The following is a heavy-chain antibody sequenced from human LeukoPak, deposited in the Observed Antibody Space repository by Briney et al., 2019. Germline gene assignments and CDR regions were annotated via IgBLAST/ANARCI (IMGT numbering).Heavy chain of an antibody. CDR3: ARDRRVRGVDY. J-gene: IGHJ4*02. CDR1: GGSISSSSYY. Sequence: SETLSLTCTVSGGSISSSSYYWGWIRQPPGKGLEWIGSIYYSGSTYYNPSLKSRVTISVDTSKNQFSLKLSSVTAADTAVYYCARDRRVRGVDYWGQGTLVTVSS. CDR2: IYYSGST. V-gene: IGHV4-39*07. D-gene: IGHD3-10*01.